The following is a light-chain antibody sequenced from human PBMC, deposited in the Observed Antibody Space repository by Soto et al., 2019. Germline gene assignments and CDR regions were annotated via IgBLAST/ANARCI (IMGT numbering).Light chain of an antibody. V-gene: IGKV3-20*01. CDR2: DSS. J-gene: IGKJ1*01. CDR1: QSVGTF. CDR3: QQYGSSGT. Sequence: EIVLTQSPGIMSLSPGERATLSCMASQSVGTFVAWYQQRPGQPPRLLIYDSSNRATGIPDRFSGSGSGTDFTLTISRLEPEDFAVYYCQQYGSSGTFGQGTKVDI.